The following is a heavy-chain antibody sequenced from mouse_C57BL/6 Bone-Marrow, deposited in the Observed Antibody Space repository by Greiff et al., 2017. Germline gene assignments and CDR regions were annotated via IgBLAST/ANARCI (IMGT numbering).Heavy chain of an antibody. CDR3: ARGDYSNPAWFAY. D-gene: IGHD2-5*01. V-gene: IGHV1-61*01. J-gene: IGHJ3*01. CDR2: IYPSDSET. CDR1: SYTFTSYW. Sequence: QVQLQQPGAELVRPGSSVKLSCKASSYTFTSYWMDWVKQRPGQGLEWIGNIYPSDSETHYNQKFKDKATLTVDKSSSTAYMQLSSLTSEDSAVYYCARGDYSNPAWFAYWGQGTLVTVSA.